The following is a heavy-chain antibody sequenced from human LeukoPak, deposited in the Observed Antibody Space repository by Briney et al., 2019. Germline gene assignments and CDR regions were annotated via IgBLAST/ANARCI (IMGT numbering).Heavy chain of an antibody. D-gene: IGHD4-23*01. J-gene: IGHJ3*02. CDR1: GFSFGDYA. CDR2: IGGNSRSI. V-gene: IGHV3-9*01. Sequence: PGRSLRLSCAASGFSFGDYAMHWVRHTPGRGLEWVSGIGGNSRSIGYADSVKGRFTISRDNSKNTLYLQMNSLRAEDTAVYYCAKRAYGGNSGDAFDIWGQGTMVTVSS. CDR3: AKRAYGGNSGDAFDI.